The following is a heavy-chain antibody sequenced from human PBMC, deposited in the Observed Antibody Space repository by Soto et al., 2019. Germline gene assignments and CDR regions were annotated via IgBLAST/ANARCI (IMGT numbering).Heavy chain of an antibody. CDR2: ISGSGGSS. CDR3: AKHYFGDYYDSSGYYYVGQYFDY. J-gene: IGHJ4*02. D-gene: IGHD3-22*01. V-gene: IGHV3-23*01. Sequence: GGSLRLSCAASGFTFSSYAMTWVRQAPGKGLECISTISGSGGSSYYADSVKGRFTISRDNSKSTLYLQMNSLRAEDTAVYYCAKHYFGDYYDSSGYYYVGQYFDYWGQGTLVTVSS. CDR1: GFTFSSYA.